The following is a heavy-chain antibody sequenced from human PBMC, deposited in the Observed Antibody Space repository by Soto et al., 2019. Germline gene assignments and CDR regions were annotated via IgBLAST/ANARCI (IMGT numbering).Heavy chain of an antibody. J-gene: IGHJ4*02. D-gene: IGHD3-3*01. Sequence: PGGSLRLSCAASGFTFSSYSMNWVRQAPGKGLEWVSYISSSSSTIYYADSVKGRFTISRDNAKNSLYLQMNSLRAEDTAVYYCARDFRFLEWLLVDYFDYWGQGTLVTVSS. CDR3: ARDFRFLEWLLVDYFDY. CDR2: ISSSSSTI. CDR1: GFTFSSYS. V-gene: IGHV3-48*01.